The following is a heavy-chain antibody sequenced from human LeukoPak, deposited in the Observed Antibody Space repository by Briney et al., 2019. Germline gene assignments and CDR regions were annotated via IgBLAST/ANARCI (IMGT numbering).Heavy chain of an antibody. V-gene: IGHV3-48*01. CDR3: ARSPPTGIVGGTEAFDI. CDR2: ISSSKSTI. D-gene: IGHD1-26*01. CDR1: GFTFSSYS. J-gene: IGHJ3*02. Sequence: GGSLRPSCAASGFTFSSYSMNSVRQAPGKGLEWDSYISSSKSTIYYAASVKGRFTISRDTAKNSLYMQMNSLRAEDTAVYYCARSPPTGIVGGTEAFDIWGQGTMVTVSS.